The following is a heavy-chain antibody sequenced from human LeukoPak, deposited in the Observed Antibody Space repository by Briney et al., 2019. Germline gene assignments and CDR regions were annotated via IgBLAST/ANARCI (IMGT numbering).Heavy chain of an antibody. CDR1: GXTFSSYS. D-gene: IGHD2-15*01. J-gene: IGHJ3*02. V-gene: IGHV3-48*02. CDR3: ARGAGGSGGDAFDI. Sequence: PGGSLRLSCAASGXTFSSYSMNWVRQAPGKGLEWVSYIGTSSSTIYYADSVKGRFTISRDNAKNSLYLQMNSLRDEDTAVYYCARGAGGSGGDAFDIWGQGTMVTVSS. CDR2: IGTSSSTI.